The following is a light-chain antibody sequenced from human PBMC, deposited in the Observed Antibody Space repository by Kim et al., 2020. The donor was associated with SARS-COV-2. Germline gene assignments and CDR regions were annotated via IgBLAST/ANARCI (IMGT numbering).Light chain of an antibody. J-gene: IGLJ2*01. CDR3: NSRDSSGNHVV. V-gene: IGLV3-19*01. CDR2: GKN. CDR1: SLRSYY. Sequence: AVGQTVRITCQGDSLRSYYAIWYQQKPGQAPVLVIYGKNNRPSGIPDRFSGSSSGNTASLTITGAQAEDEADYYCNSRDSSGNHVVFGGGTQLTVL.